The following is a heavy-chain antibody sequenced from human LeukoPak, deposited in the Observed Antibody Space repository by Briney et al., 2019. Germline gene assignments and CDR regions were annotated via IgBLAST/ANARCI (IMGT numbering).Heavy chain of an antibody. CDR2: INHSGGT. CDR3: ARYPYLPGIPVGGAIYYYYYMDV. V-gene: IGHV4-34*01. CDR1: GGSFSGNC. Sequence: SETLSLTCSVYGGSFSGNCWTWIRQPPGKGLEWIGEINHSGGTKYNPSLKSRVTMSVDTSKSQFSLKLSSVTAADTAVYYCARYPYLPGIPVGGAIYYYYYMDVWGKGTTVTVSS. J-gene: IGHJ6*03. D-gene: IGHD6-19*01.